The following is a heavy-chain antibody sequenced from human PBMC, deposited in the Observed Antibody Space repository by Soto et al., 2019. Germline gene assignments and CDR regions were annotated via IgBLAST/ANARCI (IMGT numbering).Heavy chain of an antibody. CDR3: ARRIVATETFDY. J-gene: IGHJ4*02. V-gene: IGHV4-39*07. D-gene: IGHD5-12*01. CDR2: IHYSGSS. CDR1: GASISIGTDY. Sequence: SETLSLTCSVSGASISIGTDYWGWIRQPPGKGLEWIGNIHYSGSSNYNPSLKSRVTILLDTSKNQLSLKLSSVTAADTAVYYCARRIVATETFDYWGQGTLVTV.